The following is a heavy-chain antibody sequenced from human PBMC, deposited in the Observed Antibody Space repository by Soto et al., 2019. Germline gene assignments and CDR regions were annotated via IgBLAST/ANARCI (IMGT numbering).Heavy chain of an antibody. CDR3: AKGGPYYYYGMDV. D-gene: IGHD2-15*01. Sequence: GGSLRLSCAASEFTFNNFWMTWVRQAPGKGLECVANINQDGSEKYYVNSVKGRFTISRDNAKNSLYLQMNSLRAEDTAIYYCAKGGPYYYYGMDVWGQVTTGTVSS. CDR1: EFTFNNFW. CDR2: INQDGSEK. J-gene: IGHJ6*02. V-gene: IGHV3-7*03.